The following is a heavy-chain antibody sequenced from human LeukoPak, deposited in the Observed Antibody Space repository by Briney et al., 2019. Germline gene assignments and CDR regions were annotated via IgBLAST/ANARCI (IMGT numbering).Heavy chain of an antibody. J-gene: IGHJ3*02. D-gene: IGHD1-1*01. Sequence: SQTLSLTCTVSGGSISSGGYSWSWIRQHPGKGLEWIGYIYYSGSTYYNPSLKSRVTISVDTSKNQFSLKLSSVTAADTAVYYCARSRNDKGSTGPSGAFDIWGQGTMVTVSS. CDR3: ARSRNDKGSTGPSGAFDI. V-gene: IGHV4-31*03. CDR1: GGSISSGGYS. CDR2: IYYSGST.